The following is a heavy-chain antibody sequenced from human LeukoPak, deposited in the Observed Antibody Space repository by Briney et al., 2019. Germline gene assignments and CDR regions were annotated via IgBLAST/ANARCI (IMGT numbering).Heavy chain of an antibody. J-gene: IGHJ6*02. CDR2: IKQDGSEK. V-gene: IGHV3-7*01. D-gene: IGHD6-25*01. CDR3: ARYQGGGWDV. Sequence: GGSLRLSCAASGFTFDDYAMHWVRQAPGKGPEWVANIKQDGSEKYSLDSLKGRFTISRDNAKRSLYLQMNSLRAEDTAVYYCARYQGGGWDVWGQGTTVTVSS. CDR1: GFTFDDYA.